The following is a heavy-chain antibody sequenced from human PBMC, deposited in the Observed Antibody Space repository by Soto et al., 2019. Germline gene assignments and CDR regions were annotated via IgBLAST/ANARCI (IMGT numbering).Heavy chain of an antibody. CDR3: ARARITSTAATFDP. CDR1: GGSLSTYY. V-gene: IGHV4-59*01. Sequence: QVRLQESGPGLVKPSETLSLACTVSGGSLSTYYWSWIRQPPGKGLEWIVYMSYSGSSNYNPSLKSRVIMSVDTSKNQVSLKATSVTAADTAVYYCARARITSTAATFDPWGRGTLVTVSS. D-gene: IGHD1-20*01. J-gene: IGHJ5*02. CDR2: MSYSGSS.